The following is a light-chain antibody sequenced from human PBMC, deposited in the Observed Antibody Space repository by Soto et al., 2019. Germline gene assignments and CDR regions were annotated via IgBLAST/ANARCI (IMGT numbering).Light chain of an antibody. V-gene: IGKV3-15*01. CDR3: QQYHTWPIT. CDR1: QSVSSD. Sequence: EIVMTQSPATLSVSPGERATLSCRASQSVSSDLAWYQQKPGQAPRLLIYGASTRASGIPASFSGSGSGTEFTLTISSLQSEDCAIYYCQQYHTWPITFGGGTKVDIK. J-gene: IGKJ4*01. CDR2: GAS.